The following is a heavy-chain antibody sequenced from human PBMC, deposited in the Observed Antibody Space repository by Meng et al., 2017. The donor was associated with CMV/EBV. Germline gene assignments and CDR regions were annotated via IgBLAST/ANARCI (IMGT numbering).Heavy chain of an antibody. Sequence: SETLSLTCAVYGGSFSGYYWSWTRQPPGKGLEWIGEINHSGSTNYNPSLKSRVTISVDTSKTQFSLKLSSVTAADTAVYYCAREGIAAAVDYWGQGTLVTVSS. CDR3: AREGIAAAVDY. CDR1: GGSFSGYY. CDR2: INHSGST. D-gene: IGHD6-13*01. J-gene: IGHJ4*02. V-gene: IGHV4-34*01.